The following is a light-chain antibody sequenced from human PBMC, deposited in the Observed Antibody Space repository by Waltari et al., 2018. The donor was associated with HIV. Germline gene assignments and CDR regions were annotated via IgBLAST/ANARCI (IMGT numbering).Light chain of an antibody. CDR3: QSADNSDTFVI. Sequence: SYEVTQPPSVSVSPGQTARITCSGDALPNQYAYWYQQKPGQAPVLGMYKDSERPSGIPERFSGSSSGTTVTLTISGVQAEDEADYYCQSADNSDTFVIFGGGTKLTVL. CDR2: KDS. CDR1: ALPNQY. V-gene: IGLV3-25*03. J-gene: IGLJ2*01.